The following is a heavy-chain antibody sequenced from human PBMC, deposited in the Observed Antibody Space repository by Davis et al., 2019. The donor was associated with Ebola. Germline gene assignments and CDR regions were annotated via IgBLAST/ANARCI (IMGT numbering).Heavy chain of an antibody. Sequence: AASVKVSCKASGYTFTSYGISWVRQAPGQGLEWMGWISAYNGNTNYAQKLQGRVTMTTDTSTSTAYMELRSLRSDDTAVYYCAKDSSLRTEVAGTTYMYYGMDAWGQGTTVIVSS. CDR3: AKDSSLRTEVAGTTYMYYGMDA. CDR2: ISAYNGNT. V-gene: IGHV1-18*01. CDR1: GYTFTSYG. D-gene: IGHD6-19*01. J-gene: IGHJ6*02.